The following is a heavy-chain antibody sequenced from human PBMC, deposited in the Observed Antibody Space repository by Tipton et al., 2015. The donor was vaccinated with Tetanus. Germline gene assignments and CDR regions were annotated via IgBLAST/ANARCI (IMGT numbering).Heavy chain of an antibody. J-gene: IGHJ4*02. CDR3: ARGNRGSSWFF. CDR1: GGPFYKHG. D-gene: IGHD6-13*01. V-gene: IGHV1-69*01. Sequence: QSGPEVKKPGSSVKVSCKSSGGPFYKHGIDWVRQAPGQGLEWMGGIIPASGATNYAHKFQGRVTMTADASTTTVHMELSNLRSDDTAVYYCARGNRGSSWFFWGQGTLVTVSS. CDR2: IIPASGAT.